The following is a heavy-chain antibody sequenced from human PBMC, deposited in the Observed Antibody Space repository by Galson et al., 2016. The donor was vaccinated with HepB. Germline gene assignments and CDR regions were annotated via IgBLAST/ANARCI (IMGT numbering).Heavy chain of an antibody. CDR3: ARDGPSSSWHLDY. CDR1: GDSVSSNSAA. CDR2: TYYRSKWYY. Sequence: CAISGDSVSSNSAAWNWIRQSPSRGLEWLGRTYYRSKWYYGYAVSVKSRININADTSKNRFSLQLNSVTPEDSAVYYCARDGPSSSWHLDYWGQGTLVTVSS. J-gene: IGHJ4*02. D-gene: IGHD6-13*01. V-gene: IGHV6-1*01.